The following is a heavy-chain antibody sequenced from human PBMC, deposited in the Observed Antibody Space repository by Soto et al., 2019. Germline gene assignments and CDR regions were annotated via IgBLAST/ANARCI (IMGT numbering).Heavy chain of an antibody. CDR1: GGSISSGDYY. Sequence: SETLSLTCTVSGGSISSGDYYWSWIRQPPGKGLEWIGYIYYSGSTYYNPSLKSRVTISVDTSKNQFSLKLSSVTAADTAVYYCARDRRFNAFDIWGQVTMVTVSS. CDR3: ARDRRFNAFDI. J-gene: IGHJ3*02. CDR2: IYYSGST. V-gene: IGHV4-30-4*01.